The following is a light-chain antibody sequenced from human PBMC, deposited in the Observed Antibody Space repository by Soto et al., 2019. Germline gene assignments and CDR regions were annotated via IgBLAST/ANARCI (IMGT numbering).Light chain of an antibody. J-gene: IGLJ1*01. CDR2: EVS. V-gene: IGLV2-14*01. CDR1: SRDVGGYNY. CDR3: SSYTSSSTLGV. Sequence: QYALTQPASVSGSPGQSITISCTGTSRDVGGYNYVSWYQQHPGKAPKLVIYEVSNRPSGVSNRFSGSKSGNTASLTISGLQAEDEADYYCSSYTSSSTLGVFGTGTKVTVL.